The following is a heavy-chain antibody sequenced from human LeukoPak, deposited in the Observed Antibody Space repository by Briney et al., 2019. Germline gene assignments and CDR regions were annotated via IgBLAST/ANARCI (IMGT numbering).Heavy chain of an antibody. CDR2: ISSSSSYI. CDR1: GFTFSSYS. D-gene: IGHD3-3*01. V-gene: IGHV3-21*01. CDR3: ARDYDFWRGSELDI. Sequence: GGSLRLSCAASGFTFSSYSMNWVRQAPGKGLEWVSSISSSSSYIYYADSVKGRFTIARDNAKNSLYLQINSLRAEDTAVYYCARDYDFWRGSELDIWGQGTMVTVSS. J-gene: IGHJ3*02.